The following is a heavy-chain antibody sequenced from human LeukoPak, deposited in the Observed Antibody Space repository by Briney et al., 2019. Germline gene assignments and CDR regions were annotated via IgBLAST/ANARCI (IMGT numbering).Heavy chain of an antibody. V-gene: IGHV3-11*04. CDR3: ATGDRSPSSNWYGYFDY. J-gene: IGHJ4*02. CDR2: ISDSGNIM. Sequence: KSGGSLRLFCEASGFTFSDYSMTWIRQAPGKGLEWVSYISDSGNIMYYADSVKGRFTISRDSTKKSVYLQMNSLRAEDTAVYYCATGDRSPSSNWYGYFDYWGPGTLLTVSS. CDR1: GFTFSDYS. D-gene: IGHD6-13*01.